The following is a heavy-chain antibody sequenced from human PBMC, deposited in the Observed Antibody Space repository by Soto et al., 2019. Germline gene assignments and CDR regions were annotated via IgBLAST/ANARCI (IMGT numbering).Heavy chain of an antibody. CDR2: INHSGST. V-gene: IGHV4-34*01. Sequence: QVQLQQWGAGLLKPSETLSLTCAVYGGSFSGYYWSWIRQPPGKGLERMGEINHSGSTNYNPSLTSRVTLSVHTSKNQFSLTLSSVTAAGTAVYYCARGVDYYDSSGYDYFDYWGQGTLVTVSS. CDR1: GGSFSGYY. J-gene: IGHJ4*02. D-gene: IGHD3-22*01. CDR3: ARGVDYYDSSGYDYFDY.